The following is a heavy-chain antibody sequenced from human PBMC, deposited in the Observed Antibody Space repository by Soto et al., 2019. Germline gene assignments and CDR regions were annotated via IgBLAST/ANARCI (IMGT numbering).Heavy chain of an antibody. CDR1: GFTFSSYG. D-gene: IGHD2-2*01. J-gene: IGHJ6*02. CDR2: IWYDGSNK. V-gene: IGHV3-33*01. Sequence: QVQLVESGGGVVQPGRSLRLSCAASGFTFSSYGMHWVRQAPGKGLEWVAVIWYDGSNKYYADSVKGRFTISRDNSKNTLYLQINSLRAEDTAVYYCARDRDCSSTSCFLYYYYYGMDVWGQGTTVTVSS. CDR3: ARDRDCSSTSCFLYYYYYGMDV.